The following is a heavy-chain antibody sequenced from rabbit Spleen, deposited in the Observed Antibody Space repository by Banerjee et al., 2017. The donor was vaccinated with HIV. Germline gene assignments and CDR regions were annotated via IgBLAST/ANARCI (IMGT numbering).Heavy chain of an antibody. J-gene: IGHJ4*01. D-gene: IGHD4-1*01. Sequence: QEQLEESGGGLVQPGGSLTLSCKASGFSLSIYNMSWVRQAPGKGLEWIACINAATGKPVYATWAKGRFTISKASWTTVTLQMTSLTAADTATYFCARDLAGVIGWNFNLWGPGTLVTVS. V-gene: IGHV1S45*01. CDR3: ARDLAGVIGWNFNL. CDR2: INAATGKP. CDR1: GFSLSIYNM.